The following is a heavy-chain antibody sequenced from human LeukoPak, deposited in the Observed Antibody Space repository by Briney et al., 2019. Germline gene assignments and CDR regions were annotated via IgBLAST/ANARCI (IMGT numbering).Heavy chain of an antibody. CDR2: INIGGTNT. CDR3: ATDGAGFDT. J-gene: IGHJ5*02. Sequence: AWGSLRLSCAASGFTFNDYYMSWIRQAPGKGLEWLSYINIGGTNTHYADSVKGRFTISRDNAKKSLYLEMNNLRAEDTAVYYCATDGAGFDTWGQGVLVTVSS. V-gene: IGHV3-11*01. CDR1: GFTFNDYY.